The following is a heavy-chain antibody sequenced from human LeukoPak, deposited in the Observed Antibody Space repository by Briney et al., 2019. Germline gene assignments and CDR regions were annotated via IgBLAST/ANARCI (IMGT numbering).Heavy chain of an antibody. J-gene: IGHJ6*02. CDR2: ITSSSTM. V-gene: IGHV3-48*02. Sequence: GGSLRLSCAASGFTFSSYSMIWVRQAPGMGLECVSYITSSSTMHYADSVKGRFTISRDNAKNSLYLQMNSLRDEDTAVYYCARPGYYYYAMDVWGQGTRVTASS. CDR3: ARPGYYYYAMDV. CDR1: GFTFSSYS.